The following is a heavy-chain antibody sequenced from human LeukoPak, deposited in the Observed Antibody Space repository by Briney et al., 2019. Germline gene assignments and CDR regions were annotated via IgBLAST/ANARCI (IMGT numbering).Heavy chain of an antibody. J-gene: IGHJ4*02. Sequence: GESLTISCKGSGYSFTSYWMGWVRQMPGKGLERMGVIYPGDSDTRYSPSFQGQVTISADESISTAYLQWSSLRASDTAIYYCARLSRVRASHFDYWGQGTLVTVSS. CDR2: IYPGDSDT. CDR1: GYSFTSYW. CDR3: ARLSRVRASHFDY. V-gene: IGHV5-51*01. D-gene: IGHD3-10*02.